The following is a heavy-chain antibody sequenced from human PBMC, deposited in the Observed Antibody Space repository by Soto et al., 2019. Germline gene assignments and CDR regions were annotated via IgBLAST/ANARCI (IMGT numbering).Heavy chain of an antibody. Sequence: SETLSLTCTVSGGSINSYYWSWIRQPPGKGLEWIGHIYYSGSTNYNPSLKSRVTISVDTSKNQFSLKLSSVTAADTAVYYCARSITFGGFDYWGQGTLVTVSS. CDR3: ARSITFGGFDY. V-gene: IGHV4-59*12. CDR2: IYYSGST. CDR1: GGSINSYY. J-gene: IGHJ4*02. D-gene: IGHD3-16*01.